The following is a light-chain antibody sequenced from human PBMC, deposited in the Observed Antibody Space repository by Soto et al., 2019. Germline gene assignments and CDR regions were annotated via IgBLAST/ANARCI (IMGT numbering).Light chain of an antibody. CDR2: AAS. CDR1: QSISSY. CDR3: QKSYSTPPVT. V-gene: IGKV1-39*01. Sequence: DIQMTQSPSSLSASVGDRVTITCRASQSISSYLNWYQQKPGKAPKLLIYAASSLQSGVPSRFSGSGSWTDFTLTISSLQPEDFVTYYCQKSYSTPPVTFGLGTKVDIK. J-gene: IGKJ3*01.